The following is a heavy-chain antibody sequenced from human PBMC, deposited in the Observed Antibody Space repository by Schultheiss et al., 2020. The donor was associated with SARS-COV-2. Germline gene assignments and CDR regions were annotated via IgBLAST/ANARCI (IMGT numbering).Heavy chain of an antibody. Sequence: SVKVSCKASGGSFSTYGINWVRQAPGQAPEWMGVIIPIFSTPNYAPKFQGRLSISADESTSTTYMELSSLRSDDTAIYYCASRRDGYNPDNVYYYYYRMDVWGQGTTVTVSS. V-gene: IGHV1-69*13. CDR3: ASRRDGYNPDNVYYYYYRMDV. CDR1: GGSFSTYG. CDR2: IIPIFSTP. D-gene: IGHD5-24*01. J-gene: IGHJ6*02.